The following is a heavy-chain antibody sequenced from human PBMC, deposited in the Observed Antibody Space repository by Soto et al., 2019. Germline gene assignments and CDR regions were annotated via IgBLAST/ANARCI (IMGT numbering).Heavy chain of an antibody. CDR2: IIPIFGTA. D-gene: IGHD1-26*01. J-gene: IGHJ6*02. V-gene: IGHV1-69*01. CDR3: ARSGVVGATYYYYYGMDV. CDR1: GGTFSSYA. Sequence: QVQLVQSGAEVKKPGSSVKVSCKASGGTFSSYAISWVRQAPGQGLEWMGGIIPIFGTANYAQKFKGRVTITAEEATSVAYMELSSLRSEDKAVYYCARSGVVGATYYYYYGMDVWGQVTTVTVSS.